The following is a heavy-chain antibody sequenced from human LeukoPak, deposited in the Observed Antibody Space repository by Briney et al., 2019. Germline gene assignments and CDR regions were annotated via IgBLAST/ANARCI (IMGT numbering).Heavy chain of an antibody. V-gene: IGHV3-30*04. CDR3: ARGLEEQWLTTDY. CDR2: ISYDGRNK. CDR1: GFTFSSYA. D-gene: IGHD6-19*01. Sequence: GGSLRLSCAASGFTFSSYAMHWVRQAPGKGLEWVAVISYDGRNKYDADSVKGRFTISRDNPKNTLFLQMNSLRADDTAVYYCARGLEEQWLTTDYWGQGTLVTVSS. J-gene: IGHJ4*02.